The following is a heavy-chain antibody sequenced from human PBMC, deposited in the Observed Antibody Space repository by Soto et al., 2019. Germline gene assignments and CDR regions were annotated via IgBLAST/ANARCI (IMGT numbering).Heavy chain of an antibody. Sequence: ASVKVSCKASGYTFTGYYIHWVRQAPGQGLERMGWINPNSSSTNYAQKIKGWVTMTRDTSISTANMEKSRLRSDDTAVYFFAIGPFYDILTGYPLNFVYWGQGTLVTVSS. CDR3: AIGPFYDILTGYPLNFVY. CDR1: GYTFTGYY. V-gene: IGHV1-2*04. CDR2: INPNSSST. D-gene: IGHD3-9*01. J-gene: IGHJ4*02.